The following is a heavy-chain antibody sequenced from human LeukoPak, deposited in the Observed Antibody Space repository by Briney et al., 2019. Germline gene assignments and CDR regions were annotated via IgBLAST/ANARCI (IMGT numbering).Heavy chain of an antibody. D-gene: IGHD1-26*01. J-gene: IGHJ6*03. CDR2: IYYSGST. V-gene: IGHV4-39*01. CDR1: GGSISSSSYY. Sequence: SETLSVTCTVSGGSISSSSYYWGWIRQPPGKGLEWIGSIYYSGSTYYNPSLKSRVTISVDTSKNQFSLKLSSVTAADTAVYYCARVRGSSGSYEYYHYMDVWGKGTTVTISS. CDR3: ARVRGSSGSYEYYHYMDV.